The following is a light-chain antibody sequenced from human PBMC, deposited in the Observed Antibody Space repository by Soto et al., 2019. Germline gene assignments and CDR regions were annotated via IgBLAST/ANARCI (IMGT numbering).Light chain of an antibody. Sequence: DIQLTQSPSFLSASVGDRVTITCRASQGISSYLAWYQQKPGKAPKLLIYAASTLQSGVPSRFSGSGSGTEFTLTISSLQPEDFATYYCQQYDDLPITFGQGTRLKIK. CDR2: AAS. J-gene: IGKJ5*01. V-gene: IGKV1-9*01. CDR1: QGISSY. CDR3: QQYDDLPIT.